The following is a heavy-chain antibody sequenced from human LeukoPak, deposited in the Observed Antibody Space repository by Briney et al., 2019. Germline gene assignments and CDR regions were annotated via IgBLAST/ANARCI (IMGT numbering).Heavy chain of an antibody. J-gene: IGHJ4*02. V-gene: IGHV4-38-2*01. CDR3: AGQHDSNGYYFY. CDR2: IYHIGST. CDR1: GNTISSGYY. D-gene: IGHD3-22*01. Sequence: PWGTLSLTCAATGNTISSGYYWGWIRQPPGKGLEWIGSIYHIGSTYYNPSLKGRVTISVDTSKNRFSLKLSSVTAADTAVYYCAGQHDSNGYYFYWGQGTLVTVSS.